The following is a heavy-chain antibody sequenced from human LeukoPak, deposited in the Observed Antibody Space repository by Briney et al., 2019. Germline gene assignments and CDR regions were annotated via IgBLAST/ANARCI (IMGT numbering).Heavy chain of an antibody. Sequence: PGGSLILSCVASGFPFTNAWMNWVRQAPGKGLEWVSAIGTNEDTFYLGSVKDRFTISRENGKNSLYLQMNSLRVDDTAVYYCVREWRGIASHYHGMDVWGQGTTVTVSS. D-gene: IGHD6-13*01. CDR3: VREWRGIASHYHGMDV. V-gene: IGHV3-13*01. J-gene: IGHJ6*02. CDR2: IGTNEDT. CDR1: GFPFTNAW.